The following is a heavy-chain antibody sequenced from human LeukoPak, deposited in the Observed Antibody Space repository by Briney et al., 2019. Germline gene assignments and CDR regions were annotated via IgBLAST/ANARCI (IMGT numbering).Heavy chain of an antibody. V-gene: IGHV3-20*04. D-gene: IGHD6-19*01. CDR1: GFTFDDYG. J-gene: IGHJ4*02. Sequence: GGSLRLSCAASGFTFDDYGMSWVRQAPGKGLEWVSGINWNGGSTGYADSVKGGFTISRDNAKNSLYLQMNSLRAEDTALYYCARACPYSSGCPSPYWGQGTLVTVSS. CDR3: ARACPYSSGCPSPY. CDR2: INWNGGST.